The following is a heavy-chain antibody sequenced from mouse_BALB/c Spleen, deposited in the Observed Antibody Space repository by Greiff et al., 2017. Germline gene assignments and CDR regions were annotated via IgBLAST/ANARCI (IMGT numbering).Heavy chain of an antibody. CDR2: INSNGGST. V-gene: IGHV5-6-3*01. Sequence: EVHLVESGGGLVQPGGSLKLSCAASGFTFSSYGMSWVRQTPDKRLELVATINSNGGSTYYPDSVKGRFTISRDNAKNTLYLQMSSLKSGGTAMYYSARNYCGSRDCAMDYWGAGTTVTVAS. CDR1: GFTFSSYG. D-gene: IGHD1-1*01. CDR3: ARNYCGSRDCAMDY. J-gene: IGHJ4*01.